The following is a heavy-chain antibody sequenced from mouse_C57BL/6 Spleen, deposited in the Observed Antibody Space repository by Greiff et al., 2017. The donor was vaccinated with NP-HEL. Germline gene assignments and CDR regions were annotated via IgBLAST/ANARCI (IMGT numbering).Heavy chain of an antibody. J-gene: IGHJ3*01. D-gene: IGHD1-1*01. CDR2: IYPGSGNT. CDR1: GYTFTDYY. Sequence: QVQLQQSGAELVRPGASVKLSCKASGYTFTDYYINWVKQRPGQGLEWIARIYPGSGNTYYNEKFKGKATLTAEKSSSTAYMQLSSLTSEDSAVYFCARSHYGSSYWFAYWGQGTLVTVSA. CDR3: ARSHYGSSYWFAY. V-gene: IGHV1-76*01.